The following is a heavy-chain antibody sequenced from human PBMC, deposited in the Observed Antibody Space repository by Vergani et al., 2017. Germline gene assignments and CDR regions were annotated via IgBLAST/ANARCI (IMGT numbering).Heavy chain of an antibody. J-gene: IGHJ3*02. CDR3: ATGQWSGDAFDI. CDR1: GGSFSGYY. V-gene: IGHV4-34*11. D-gene: IGHD3-10*02. Sequence: QVQLQQWGAGLLKPSETLSLTCAVYGGSFSGYYWGWIRQPPGKGLEWIGYIYYSGSTNYNPSLKSRVTISVDTSKNQFSLKLSSVTAADTAVYYCATGQWSGDAFDIWGQGTMVTVSS. CDR2: IYYSGST.